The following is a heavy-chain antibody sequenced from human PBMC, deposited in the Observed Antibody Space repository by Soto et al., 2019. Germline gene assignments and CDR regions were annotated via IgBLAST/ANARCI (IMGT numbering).Heavy chain of an antibody. J-gene: IGHJ6*02. D-gene: IGHD3-3*01. V-gene: IGHV1-18*01. CDR1: GYSFTAYG. CDR2: ISCYNGKT. CDR3: ARDAPPPELRFLEWHNYDYNGMDV. Sequence: QVQVVQSGDEVKETGASVRVSCKTSGYSFTAYGISWVRQAPGQGLEWMGWISCYNGKTKYAQKVQGRVTITTNTSTSTAYMKVRSLRSDDTAIYYCARDAPPPELRFLEWHNYDYNGMDVWGQGTTVTVSS.